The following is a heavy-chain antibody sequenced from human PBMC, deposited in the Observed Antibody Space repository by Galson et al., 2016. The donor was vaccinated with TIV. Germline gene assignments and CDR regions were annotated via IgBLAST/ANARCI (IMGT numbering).Heavy chain of an antibody. CDR2: IYPGDSDT. Sequence: QSGAEVKKPGESLKISCKASGYRFTNHWIGWVRQMPGKGLEWMGVIYPGDSDTRYSPSFQGPVTTSADKSSSTAHRQWSSLKASDTAMYYCARLEGYDDSASDYWGQGTLVTVSS. CDR1: GYRFTNHW. V-gene: IGHV5-51*01. CDR3: ARLEGYDDSASDY. D-gene: IGHD3-22*01. J-gene: IGHJ4*02.